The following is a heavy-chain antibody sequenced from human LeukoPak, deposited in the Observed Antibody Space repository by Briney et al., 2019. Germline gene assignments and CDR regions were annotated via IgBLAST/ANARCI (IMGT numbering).Heavy chain of an antibody. V-gene: IGHV3-64D*09. J-gene: IGHJ4*02. Sequence: GGSLGISCAASGFTFSAYAMYWVGQAPGKGLEYVSGISSNGGSSFYADSVKGGFTISRDNSKNTLYLQMSSLRAEDTAVYYLVKITSVPGGDCWGQRTRITVSS. CDR1: GFTFSAYA. CDR3: VKITSVPGGDC. D-gene: IGHD1-14*01. CDR2: ISSNGGSS.